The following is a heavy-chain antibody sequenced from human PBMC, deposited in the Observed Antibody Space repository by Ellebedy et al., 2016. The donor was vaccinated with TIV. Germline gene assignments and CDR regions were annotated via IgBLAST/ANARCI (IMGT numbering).Heavy chain of an antibody. D-gene: IGHD2-21*01. V-gene: IGHV4-34*01. CDR3: ARYEGVEGWFDP. CDR2: INHSGST. CDR1: GGSFSGYY. Sequence: MPSETLSLTCAVYGGSFSGYYWSWIRQPPGKGLEWIGEINHSGSTNYNPSLKSRVTISLDTSKKKFPLKLNSVTAADTAVYYCARYEGVEGWFDPWGQGTLVTVSS. J-gene: IGHJ5*02.